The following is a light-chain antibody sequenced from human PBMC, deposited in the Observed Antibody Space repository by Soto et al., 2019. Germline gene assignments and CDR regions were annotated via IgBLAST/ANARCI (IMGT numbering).Light chain of an antibody. Sequence: DIVMTQSPDSLAVSLGERATINCKSSQSVLYSSNNKNYLAWYQQKLGQPPKLLIYWASTRESGVPDRFSGSGSGTDFTLTISSLQAEDVAVYYCQQYYDIPPTFGQGTKVEIK. CDR3: QQYYDIPPT. V-gene: IGKV4-1*01. CDR2: WAS. J-gene: IGKJ1*01. CDR1: QSVLYSSNNKNY.